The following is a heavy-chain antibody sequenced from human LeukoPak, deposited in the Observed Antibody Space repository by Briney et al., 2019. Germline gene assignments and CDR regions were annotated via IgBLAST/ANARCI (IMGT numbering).Heavy chain of an antibody. Sequence: SETLSLTCTVSGGSISSSSYYWGWIRQPPGKGLEWIGSIYYSGSTYYNPSLKSRVTISVDTSKNQFSLKLSSVTAADTAVYYCARDASAINCSGGSCYPTLDYWGQGTLVTVSS. D-gene: IGHD2-15*01. CDR3: ARDASAINCSGGSCYPTLDY. V-gene: IGHV4-39*02. CDR1: GGSISSSSYY. J-gene: IGHJ4*02. CDR2: IYYSGST.